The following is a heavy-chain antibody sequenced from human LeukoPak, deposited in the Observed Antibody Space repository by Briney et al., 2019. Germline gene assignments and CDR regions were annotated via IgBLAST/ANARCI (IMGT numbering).Heavy chain of an antibody. V-gene: IGHV3-7*01. CDR2: IKPDGSEK. D-gene: IGHD2-2*01. CDR3: ARDGRWEKTPSC. Sequence: GGSLRLSCAASGFTFSNYWMSWVRQAPGKGLEWVANIKPDGSEKYCVDSVKGQFTISRDNAKNSLFLQMNSLRAEDTAVYYCARDGRWEKTPSCWGQGTLVTVSS. CDR1: GFTFSNYW. J-gene: IGHJ4*02.